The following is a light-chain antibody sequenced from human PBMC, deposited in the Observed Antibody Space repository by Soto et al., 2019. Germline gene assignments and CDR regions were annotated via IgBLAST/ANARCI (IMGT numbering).Light chain of an antibody. CDR1: QSVSSSY. Sequence: EIMLTQYPGTLSLSHGERATLSCRASQSVSSSYLAWYQQKPGQAPRLLIYGASSRATGIPDRFSGSGSGTEFTLTISSLQPDDFATYYCQQYNSYSQTFGQGTKVDIK. CDR3: QQYNSYSQT. CDR2: GAS. J-gene: IGKJ1*01. V-gene: IGKV3-20*01.